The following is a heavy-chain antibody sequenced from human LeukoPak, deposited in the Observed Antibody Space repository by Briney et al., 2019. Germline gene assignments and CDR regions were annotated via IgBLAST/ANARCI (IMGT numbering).Heavy chain of an antibody. CDR3: ARQLGYCSGGSCYSYYYYGMDD. Sequence: SETLSLTCTVSGGSISSYYWSWIRQPPGKGLEWIGYIYYSGSTNYNPSLKSRVTISVDTSKNQFSLKLSSVTAADTAVYYCARQLGYCSGGSCYSYYYYGMDDWGQGTTVTVSS. CDR2: IYYSGST. J-gene: IGHJ6*02. D-gene: IGHD2-15*01. CDR1: GGSISSYY. V-gene: IGHV4-59*08.